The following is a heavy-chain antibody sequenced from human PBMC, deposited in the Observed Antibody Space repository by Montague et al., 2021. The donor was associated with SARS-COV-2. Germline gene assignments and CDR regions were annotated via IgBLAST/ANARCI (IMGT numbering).Heavy chain of an antibody. Sequence: PALVKPTQTLTLTCTFSGFSLSTIGVCVGWIRQPPGKALEWLALIYWXXXKYYSPSLRTRLTITKDTSKNQVVLTMTNMDPVDTATYFCAHSSGGYCIARCAFDSWGQGTLVTVSS. CDR2: IYWXXXK. CDR1: GFSLSTIGVC. J-gene: IGHJ5*01. D-gene: IGHD2-21*01. V-gene: IGHV2-5*02. CDR3: AHSSGGYCIARCAFDS.